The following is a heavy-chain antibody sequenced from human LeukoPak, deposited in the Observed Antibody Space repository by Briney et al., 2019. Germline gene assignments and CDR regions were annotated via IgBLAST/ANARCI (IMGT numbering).Heavy chain of an antibody. CDR2: ISWDGGST. V-gene: IGHV3-43D*03. CDR3: ARGDGGSSVDY. CDR1: GFTFDDYA. J-gene: IGHJ4*02. Sequence: PGGSLRLSCAASGFTFDDYAMHWVRQAPGKGLEWVSLISWDGGSTYYADSVKGRFTISRDNSKNSLYLQMNSLRAEDTALYYCARGDGGSSVDYWGQGTLVTVSS. D-gene: IGHD3-16*01.